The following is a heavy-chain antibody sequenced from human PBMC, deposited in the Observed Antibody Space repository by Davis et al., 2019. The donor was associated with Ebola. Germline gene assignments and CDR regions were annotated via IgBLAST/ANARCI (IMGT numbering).Heavy chain of an antibody. CDR1: GDTFNNYD. J-gene: IGHJ6*02. CDR3: ATLRATVTTNYYYYGMDV. Sequence: SVKVSCKASGDTFNNYDISWVRQAPGQGLEWMGGIIPIHDTANYAQKFQGRVTITADKSTNTAYMELSSLRSEDTAVYYCATLRATVTTNYYYYGMDVWGQGTTVTVSS. CDR2: IIPIHDTA. D-gene: IGHD4-11*01. V-gene: IGHV1-69*10.